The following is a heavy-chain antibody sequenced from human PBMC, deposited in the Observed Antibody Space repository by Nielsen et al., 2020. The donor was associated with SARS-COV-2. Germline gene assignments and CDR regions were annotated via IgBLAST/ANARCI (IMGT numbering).Heavy chain of an antibody. CDR1: EFTFSSYA. CDR2: ISGSGGST. V-gene: IGHV3-23*01. CDR3: AKDGARDLAFDI. Sequence: GGSLRLSCAASEFTFSSYAMSWVRQAPGKGLEWVSAISGSGGSTYYADSVKGRFTISRDNSKNTLYLQMNSLRAEDTAVYYCAKDGARDLAFDIWGQGTMVTVSS. D-gene: IGHD4/OR15-4a*01. J-gene: IGHJ3*02.